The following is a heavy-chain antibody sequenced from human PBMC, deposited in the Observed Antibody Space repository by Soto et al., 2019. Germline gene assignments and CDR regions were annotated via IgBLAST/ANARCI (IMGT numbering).Heavy chain of an antibody. Sequence: QVQLVESGGGVVQPGRSLRLSCAASGFTFSSYAMHWVRQAPGKGLEWVAVISYDGSNKYYADSVKGRFTISRDNSKNTLYLQMNRLRAEDTSVYYCARDHIVVVVAAAGYYYYGMDVWGQGTTVTVSS. D-gene: IGHD2-15*01. V-gene: IGHV3-30-3*01. CDR2: ISYDGSNK. J-gene: IGHJ6*02. CDR1: GFTFSSYA. CDR3: ARDHIVVVVAAAGYYYYGMDV.